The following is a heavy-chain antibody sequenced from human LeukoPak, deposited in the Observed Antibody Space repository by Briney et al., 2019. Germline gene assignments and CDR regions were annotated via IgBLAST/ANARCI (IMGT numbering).Heavy chain of an antibody. V-gene: IGHV3-15*01. J-gene: IGHJ3*02. Sequence: GGSLRLSCAPSGFTFSTTWMSWVRQAPGKGLEWVGRIKSKTDGGTTDYTAPVKGRFTISRDDSKNTLYLQMNSLKTEDTGVYYCTTSTTVVIPHAFDIWGQGTMVTVSS. D-gene: IGHD4-23*01. CDR3: TTSTTVVIPHAFDI. CDR1: GFTFSTTW. CDR2: IKSKTDGGTT.